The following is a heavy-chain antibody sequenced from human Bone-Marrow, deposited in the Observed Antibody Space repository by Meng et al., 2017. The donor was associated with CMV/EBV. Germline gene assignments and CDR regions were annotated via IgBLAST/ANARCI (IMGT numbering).Heavy chain of an antibody. CDR3: ARSRRYSYGSGPQDV. V-gene: IGHV3-48*03. CDR1: GFTFSSYE. D-gene: IGHD5-18*01. Sequence: GESLKISCAASGFTFSSYEMNWVRQAPGKGLEWVSYISTSDSSVYYADSVKGRFTLSRDNAKNSLYLQMNGLRAEDTTVYYCARSRRYSYGSGPQDVWGQGTTVTVSS. J-gene: IGHJ6*02. CDR2: ISTSDSSV.